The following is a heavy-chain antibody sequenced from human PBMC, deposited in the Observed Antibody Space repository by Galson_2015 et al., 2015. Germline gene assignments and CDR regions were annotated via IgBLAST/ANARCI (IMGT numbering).Heavy chain of an antibody. CDR1: GYTFTSYA. CDR2: INAGNGNT. CDR3: ARDPHWNDGASFDY. D-gene: IGHD1-1*01. Sequence: SVKVSCKASGYTFTSYAMHWVRQAPGQRLEWMGWINAGNGNTKYSQKFQGRVTITRDTSTSTVYMELSSLRSEDTAVYYCARDPHWNDGASFDYWGQGTLVTVSS. J-gene: IGHJ4*02. V-gene: IGHV1-3*01.